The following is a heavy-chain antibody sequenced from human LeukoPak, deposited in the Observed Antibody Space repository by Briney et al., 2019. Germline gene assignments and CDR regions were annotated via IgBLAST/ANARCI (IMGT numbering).Heavy chain of an antibody. CDR2: ISGSGDST. Sequence: GGSLRLSCAASGFTFSSYAMNWVRQAPGKGLEWVSLISGSGDSTDYADSVKGRFTISRGNSKNRLYLQINSLRADDTAVYYCAKRAVAGTGRGFDIWGQGTLVTVSS. CDR1: GFTFSSYA. D-gene: IGHD6-19*01. J-gene: IGHJ3*02. V-gene: IGHV3-23*01. CDR3: AKRAVAGTGRGFDI.